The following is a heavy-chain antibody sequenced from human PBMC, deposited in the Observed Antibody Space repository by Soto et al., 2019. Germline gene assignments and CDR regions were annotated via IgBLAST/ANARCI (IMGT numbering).Heavy chain of an antibody. V-gene: IGHV4-59*07. D-gene: IGHD2-2*03. Sequence: PSDDPFPTCPVPGGSLHGYHWGLIPPSPGRGLEWIGYVHSSGSNIYKPSLERRVTISVDTSKKQLSLKLTSVTAADTAMYYCARSDGYEGKYWGFDPWGQGTVVTVSS. CDR1: GGSLHGYH. CDR2: VHSSGSN. J-gene: IGHJ5*02. CDR3: ARSDGYEGKYWGFDP.